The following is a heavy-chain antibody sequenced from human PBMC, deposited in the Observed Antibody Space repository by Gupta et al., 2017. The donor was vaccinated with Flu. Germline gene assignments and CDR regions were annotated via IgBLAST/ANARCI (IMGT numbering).Heavy chain of an antibody. CDR3: ARDSNRDYSSPRFFDY. V-gene: IGHV1-46*01. J-gene: IGHJ4*02. CDR2: IYPSGGST. CDR1: GYTFTDYS. Sequence: QVQLVQTGAEVKKPGASVKISCKASGYTFTDYSLHWVRQAPGQGLEWMGIIYPSGGSTSDAQKFQGRVTMTRDTSTSTVYMELSRLRSEDTAVYYWARDSNRDYSSPRFFDYWGQGALGTVSS. D-gene: IGHD6-13*01.